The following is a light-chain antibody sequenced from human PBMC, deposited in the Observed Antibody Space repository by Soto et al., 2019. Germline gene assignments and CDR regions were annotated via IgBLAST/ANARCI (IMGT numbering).Light chain of an antibody. J-gene: IGLJ1*01. CDR3: AAWDDRLSGNYV. Sequence: QSALTQPPSASGTPVQRVTISCSGSSSNIGSNYVYWYQQLPGTAPKLLIYRNNQRPSGVPDRFSGSKSGTSASLAISGLRSEDEADYYCAAWDDRLSGNYVFGTGTKVTVL. CDR2: RNN. CDR1: SSNIGSNY. V-gene: IGLV1-47*01.